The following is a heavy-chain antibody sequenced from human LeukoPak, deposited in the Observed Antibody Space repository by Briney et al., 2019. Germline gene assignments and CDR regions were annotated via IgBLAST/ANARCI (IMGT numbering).Heavy chain of an antibody. V-gene: IGHV3-30*04. CDR1: GFTFSSYV. CDR2: ISKDGSNK. CDR3: ARDVPGIAVAGHFDC. Sequence: GRSLRLSCAASGFTFSSYVMHWVRQAPGKGLEWVAVISKDGSNKYYADSVKGRFIISRDNSKNTLYLQMTSLRAEDTAVYYCARDVPGIAVAGHFDCWGQGTLVTVSS. D-gene: IGHD6-19*01. J-gene: IGHJ4*02.